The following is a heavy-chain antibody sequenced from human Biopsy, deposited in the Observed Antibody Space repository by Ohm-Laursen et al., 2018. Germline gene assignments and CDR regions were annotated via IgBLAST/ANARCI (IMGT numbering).Heavy chain of an antibody. CDR3: AKDDYDRVSSGYCFDY. J-gene: IGHJ4*02. CDR2: ISSTSNHI. V-gene: IGHV3-21*01. CDR1: GFTYGHHA. Sequence: SLRLSCSASGFTYGHHAMHRVRQAPRKGRAWVAAISSTSNHIHYVDSVCGRFTISRDNAENSLYLEMNSLRVEDTAVYYCAKDDYDRVSSGYCFDYWGQGTLVSVSS. D-gene: IGHD3-10*02.